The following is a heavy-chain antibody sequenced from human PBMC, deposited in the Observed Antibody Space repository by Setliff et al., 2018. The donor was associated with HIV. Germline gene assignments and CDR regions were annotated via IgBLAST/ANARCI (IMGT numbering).Heavy chain of an antibody. CDR3: SREDYYYYGMDV. Sequence: SETLSLTCTVSGGSVSSGSYYWSWIRQPPGKGLEWIGYIYYSGSTNYNPSLKSRVTISVDTSKNQFSLKLSSVTAADTALYYCSREDYYYYGMDVWGQGTTVTVSS. CDR2: IYYSGST. CDR1: GGSVSSGSYY. V-gene: IGHV4-61*01. J-gene: IGHJ6*02.